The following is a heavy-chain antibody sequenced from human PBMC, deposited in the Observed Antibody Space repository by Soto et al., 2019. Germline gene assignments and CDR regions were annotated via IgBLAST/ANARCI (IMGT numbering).Heavy chain of an antibody. D-gene: IGHD3-22*01. CDR1: GFTFSSYA. CDR2: ISGSGSTI. CDR3: AKVFYYYDSSGYYYFDY. V-gene: IGHV3-23*01. Sequence: SGFTFSSYAVSWVRQAPGKGPEWISSISGSGSTIYYADSVKGRFTISRDNSKNTLYLQMSSLRAEDTAVYYCAKVFYYYDSSGYYYFDYWGQGTLVTVSS. J-gene: IGHJ4*02.